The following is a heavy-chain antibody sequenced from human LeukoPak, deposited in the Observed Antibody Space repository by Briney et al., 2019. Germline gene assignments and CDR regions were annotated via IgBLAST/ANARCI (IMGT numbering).Heavy chain of an antibody. CDR3: ARELVLFDYFYYVDV. V-gene: IGHV4-39*07. CDR1: GGSINSFSYY. D-gene: IGHD6-6*01. CDR2: ISYSGST. J-gene: IGHJ6*03. Sequence: SETLSLTCTVSGGSINSFSYYWGWVRQPPGKGLEWIGTISYSGSTYYNPSLKSRVTLSIDTSKKQFSLNLSSVTAADTAVYYCARELVLFDYFYYVDVWGKGTTVTVSS.